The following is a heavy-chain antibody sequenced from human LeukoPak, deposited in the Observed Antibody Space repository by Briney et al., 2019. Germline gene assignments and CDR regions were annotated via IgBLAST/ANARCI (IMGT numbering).Heavy chain of an antibody. CDR2: IYHSGTA. J-gene: IGHJ5*02. CDR1: GYSIGSGYY. Sequence: SETLSLTCAVSGYSIGSGYYWAWIRQPPGKGLEWIASIYHSGTAYSNPSLQSRVTLSVDTSKNQFSLKVSSVTAADTAVYYCARDPAMTFNWFDPWGQGTLATVSS. D-gene: IGHD2-21*02. V-gene: IGHV4-38-2*02. CDR3: ARDPAMTFNWFDP.